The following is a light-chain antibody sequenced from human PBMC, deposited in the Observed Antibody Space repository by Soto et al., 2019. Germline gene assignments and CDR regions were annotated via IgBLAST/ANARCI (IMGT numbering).Light chain of an antibody. CDR2: AAS. CDR3: QQYYSYREYT. V-gene: IGKV1-8*01. Sequence: AIRMTQSPSSFSASTGDRVTITCRASQGISSYLAWYQQKPGKAPKLLIYAASTLQSGVPSRFSGSGSGTDFTLTISCLQSEDFATYYCQQYYSYREYTFGQGTKLEIK. J-gene: IGKJ2*01. CDR1: QGISSY.